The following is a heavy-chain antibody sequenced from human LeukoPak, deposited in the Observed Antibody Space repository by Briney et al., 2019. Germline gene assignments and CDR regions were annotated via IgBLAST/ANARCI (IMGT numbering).Heavy chain of an antibody. Sequence: ASVKVSCKASGCTFTSYYMHWVRQAPGQGLEWMGIINPSGGSTSYAQKFQGRVTMTRDTSTSTVYMELSSLRSEDTAVYYCAREIRFLGYYYYGMDVWGQGTTVTVSS. CDR1: GCTFTSYY. V-gene: IGHV1-46*01. CDR2: INPSGGST. J-gene: IGHJ6*02. CDR3: AREIRFLGYYYYGMDV. D-gene: IGHD3-3*01.